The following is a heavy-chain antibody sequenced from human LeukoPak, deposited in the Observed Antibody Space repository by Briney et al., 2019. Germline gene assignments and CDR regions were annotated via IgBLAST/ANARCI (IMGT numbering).Heavy chain of an antibody. D-gene: IGHD3-10*01. V-gene: IGHV3-30-3*01. CDR1: GFTFSSYV. J-gene: IGHJ4*02. Sequence: GRSLRLSCAASGFTFSSYVMHWVRQAPGKGLEWVAVISYDGSNKYYADSVKGRFTISRDNAKNTLYLQMNSLRAEDTAVYYCARADITMVRGVITGWGQGTLVTVSS. CDR2: ISYDGSNK. CDR3: ARADITMVRGVITG.